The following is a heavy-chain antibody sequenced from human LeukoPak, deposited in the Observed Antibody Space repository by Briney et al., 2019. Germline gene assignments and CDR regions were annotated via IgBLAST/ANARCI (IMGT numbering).Heavy chain of an antibody. D-gene: IGHD2-2*01. CDR3: ARVRRCSSTSCNPRTYYYYGMDV. J-gene: IGHJ6*02. CDR1: GGSISSGGYY. CDR2: IYYSGST. V-gene: IGHV4-61*08. Sequence: PSQTLSLTCTVSGGSISSGGYYWSWIRQPPGKGLEWIGYIYYSGSTNYNPSLKRRITISVDTSKNQFSLKLSSVTAADTAVYYCARVRRCSSTSCNPRTYYYYGMDVWGQGTTVTVSS.